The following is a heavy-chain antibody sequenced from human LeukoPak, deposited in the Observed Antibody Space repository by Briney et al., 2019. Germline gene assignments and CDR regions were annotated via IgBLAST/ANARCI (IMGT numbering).Heavy chain of an antibody. D-gene: IGHD5-18*01. J-gene: IGHJ4*02. CDR3: ARESRGYSYGQYYFDY. Sequence: GASVKVSCKASGGTFSSYAIRWVRQAPGQGLEWMGRIIPILGIANYAQKFQGRVTITADKSTSTAYMELSSLRSEDTAVYYCARESRGYSYGQYYFDYWGQGTLVTVSS. CDR1: GGTFSSYA. CDR2: IIPILGIA. V-gene: IGHV1-69*04.